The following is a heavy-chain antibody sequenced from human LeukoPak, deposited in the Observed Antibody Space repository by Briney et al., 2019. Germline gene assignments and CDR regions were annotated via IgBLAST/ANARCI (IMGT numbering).Heavy chain of an antibody. CDR1: GFTLCSYW. V-gene: IGHV3-74*01. CDR2: NNREESST. J-gene: IGHJ4*02. D-gene: IGHD1-1*01. CDR3: ARAIPATGTSY. Sequence: PGGSLRLSRAASGFTLCSYWMHWVRPAPRGGLGWRSNNNREESSTNYAYSVKGRFNISRDHANDTLSLQKNSLRAEGTAMYYCARAIPATGTSYWGQGTLVTVSS.